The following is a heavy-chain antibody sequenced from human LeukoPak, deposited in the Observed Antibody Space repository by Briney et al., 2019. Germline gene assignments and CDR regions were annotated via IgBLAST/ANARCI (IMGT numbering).Heavy chain of an antibody. Sequence: GASLQISFKCSGSSFTSYWIGWVRPLPGKGLEWMGIISPGDSDTRYSPSFQGQVTISADKSISPAYLQWSSLKASDSAMYYCARDGQQLVGSRFDHWGQGTLVTVSS. CDR2: ISPGDSDT. D-gene: IGHD6-13*01. CDR3: ARDGQQLVGSRFDH. V-gene: IGHV5-51*01. J-gene: IGHJ5*02. CDR1: GSSFTSYW.